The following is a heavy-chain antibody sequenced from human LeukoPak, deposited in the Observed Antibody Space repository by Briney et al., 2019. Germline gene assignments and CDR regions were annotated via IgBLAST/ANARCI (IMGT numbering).Heavy chain of an antibody. CDR1: GYRFTKSW. CDR2: IYPGDSDT. J-gene: IGHJ4*02. Sequence: GESLKISCKGSGYRFTKSWIGWVRQMPGKGLEWLGIIYPGDSDTRYSPSFQGQVTISADKSISTAYLQWSSLKASDTAMYYCARSGSAAAGPFDYWGQGTLVTVSS. V-gene: IGHV5-51*01. CDR3: ARSGSAAAGPFDY. D-gene: IGHD6-13*01.